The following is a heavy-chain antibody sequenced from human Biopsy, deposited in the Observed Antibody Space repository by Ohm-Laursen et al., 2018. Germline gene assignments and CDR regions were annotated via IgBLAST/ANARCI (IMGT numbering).Heavy chain of an antibody. D-gene: IGHD3-16*01. CDR3: ARDIMNRIAGLVARSDVFDV. CDR2: ISPNSGGT. J-gene: IGHJ3*01. V-gene: IGHV1-2*02. Sequence: SVKVSCNGSGYAVNDYFLHWLRQAPGQGPEWMGWISPNSGGTDYAQKFQGRVTMTTDTSTSTVYLELRRLISDDTAVYYCARDIMNRIAGLVARSDVFDVWGQGTLVTVSS. CDR1: GYAVNDYF.